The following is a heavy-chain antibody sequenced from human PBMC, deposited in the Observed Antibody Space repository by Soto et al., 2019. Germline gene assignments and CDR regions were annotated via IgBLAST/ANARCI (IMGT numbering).Heavy chain of an antibody. CDR2: IKQDGNQK. Sequence: EVQLVESGGALVQPGGSLRLSCAASGFTFTDYWMNWVRQAPGKGLEWVANIKQDGNQKYYVDSVKGRFTISRDNAKNSLYLQMNSLRAEDTAVYYCAIMIFGMGTDHWGQGTLVTVSS. CDR3: AIMIFGMGTDH. D-gene: IGHD3-3*01. V-gene: IGHV3-7*01. J-gene: IGHJ5*02. CDR1: GFTFTDYW.